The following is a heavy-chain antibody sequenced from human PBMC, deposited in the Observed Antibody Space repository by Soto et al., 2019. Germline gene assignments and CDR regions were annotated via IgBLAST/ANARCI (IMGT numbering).Heavy chain of an antibody. D-gene: IGHD3-10*01. Sequence: PSETLSLTCAVFGGSFSGYYWSWIRQPPGKGLEWIGEINHSGSTNYNPSLKSRVTISVDTSKNQFSLKLSSVTAADTAVYYGARVSGIYYYGMDCWGQGTKVTVSS. CDR3: ARVSGIYYYGMDC. V-gene: IGHV4-34*01. J-gene: IGHJ6*02. CDR2: INHSGST. CDR1: GGSFSGYY.